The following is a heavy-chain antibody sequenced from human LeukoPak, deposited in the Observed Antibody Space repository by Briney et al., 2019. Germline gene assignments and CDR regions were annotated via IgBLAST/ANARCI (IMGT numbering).Heavy chain of an antibody. CDR3: ARGVVTAMPTSFDY. Sequence: GGSLRLSCAASGFTVSSNYMSWVRQAPRKGLEWVSVIYSGGSTYYADSVKGRFTISRDNSKNTLYLQMNSLRAEDTAVYYCARGVVTAMPTSFDYWGQGTPVTVSS. V-gene: IGHV3-66*01. D-gene: IGHD2-21*02. CDR2: IYSGGST. J-gene: IGHJ4*02. CDR1: GFTVSSNY.